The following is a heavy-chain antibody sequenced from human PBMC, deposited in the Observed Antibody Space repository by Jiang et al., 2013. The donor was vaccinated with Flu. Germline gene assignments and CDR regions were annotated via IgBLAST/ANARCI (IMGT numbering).Heavy chain of an antibody. J-gene: IGHJ4*02. Sequence: QLLESWGRWWSGRGGPVRLSCAASGFAFDDYGMTWVRQVPGKGLEWVSGITYNGGNSRYADSVKGRFTISRDNTQNSLYLQMHSLRAEDTAFYHCARGGSDYEGVSYWGQGTLVTVSS. CDR1: GFAFDDYG. CDR2: ITYNGGNS. CDR3: ARGGSDYEGVSY. D-gene: IGHD4-17*01. V-gene: IGHV3-20*01.